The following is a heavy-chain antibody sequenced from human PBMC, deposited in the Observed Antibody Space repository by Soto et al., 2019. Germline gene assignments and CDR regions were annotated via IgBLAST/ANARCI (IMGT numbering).Heavy chain of an antibody. V-gene: IGHV3-48*01. D-gene: IGHD2-15*01. Sequence: AGGSLRLSCAASGFTFSSYSMNWVRQAPGKGLEWVSYISSSSSTIYYADSVKGRFTISRDNAKNSLYLQMNSLRAEDTAVYYCARDLVATYDYWGQGTLVTVSS. J-gene: IGHJ4*02. CDR3: ARDLVATYDY. CDR2: ISSSSSTI. CDR1: GFTFSSYS.